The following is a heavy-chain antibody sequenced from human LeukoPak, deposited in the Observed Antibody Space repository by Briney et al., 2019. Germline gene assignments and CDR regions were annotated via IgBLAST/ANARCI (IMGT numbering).Heavy chain of an antibody. Sequence: HGGSLRLSCAASGFTFSSYSMNWVRQAPGQGLEWVSSISSSSSSIYYADSVKGRFTISRDNAKNSLYLQMNSLRAEATAVYYCAREPYYYDSSGYYYGGAFDIWGQGTMVTVSS. J-gene: IGHJ3*02. V-gene: IGHV3-21*01. CDR2: ISSSSSSI. D-gene: IGHD3-22*01. CDR3: AREPYYYDSSGYYYGGAFDI. CDR1: GFTFSSYS.